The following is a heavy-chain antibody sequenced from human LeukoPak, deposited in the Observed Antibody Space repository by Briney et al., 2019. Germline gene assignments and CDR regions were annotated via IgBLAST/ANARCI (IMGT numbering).Heavy chain of an antibody. CDR2: IYYSGST. CDR1: GGSVSSGSYY. CDR3: AREGTGIDP. Sequence: SETLSLTCTVSGGSVSSGSYYWSWIRQPPGKGLEWIGYIYYSGSTNYNPFLKSRVTISVDTSKNQFSLKLSSVTAADTAVYYCAREGTGIDPWGQGTLVTVSS. V-gene: IGHV4-61*01. J-gene: IGHJ5*02. D-gene: IGHD1-14*01.